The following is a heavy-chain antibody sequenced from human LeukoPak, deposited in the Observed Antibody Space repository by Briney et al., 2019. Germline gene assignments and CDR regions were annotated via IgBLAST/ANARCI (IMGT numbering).Heavy chain of an antibody. CDR2: IYYSGST. Sequence: SETLSLTCTVSGGSISSYYWSWIRQPPGKGLEWIGYIYYSGSTNYNPSLKSRVTISVDTSKNQFSLKLSSVTAADTAVYYCARVYSGSYGAFDIWGQGTMVTVSS. D-gene: IGHD1-26*01. CDR1: GGSISSYY. V-gene: IGHV4-59*01. J-gene: IGHJ3*02. CDR3: ARVYSGSYGAFDI.